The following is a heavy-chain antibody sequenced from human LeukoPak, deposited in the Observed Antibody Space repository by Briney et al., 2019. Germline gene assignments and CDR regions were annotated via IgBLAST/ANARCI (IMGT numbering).Heavy chain of an antibody. V-gene: IGHV3-33*01. CDR2: IWYDGSNK. J-gene: IGHJ4*02. CDR1: GFTFSNYG. D-gene: IGHD2/OR15-2a*01. Sequence: GGSLRLSCAASGFTFSNYGMHWVRQAPGKGLEWVALIWYDGSNKYYADSVKGRLTIFRDNSKNTLFLQMNSQRAEDTAVYYCAREGPRGNSQFDYWGQGTLVTVSS. CDR3: AREGPRGNSQFDY.